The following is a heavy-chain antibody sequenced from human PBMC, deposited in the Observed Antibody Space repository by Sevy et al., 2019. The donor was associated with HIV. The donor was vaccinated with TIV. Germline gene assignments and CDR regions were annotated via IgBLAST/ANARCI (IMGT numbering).Heavy chain of an antibody. CDR3: ARYYYDSSGIDY. CDR1: GFTFSRYW. J-gene: IGHJ4*02. V-gene: IGHV3-74*01. D-gene: IGHD3-22*01. Sequence: GGSLRLSCTASGFTFSRYWMHWVHQAPGKGLVWVSRINSDGSSTSYADSVKDRFTISRDNAKNTLYLQMNSLRAEDTAVYYCARYYYDSSGIDYWGQGTLVTVSS. CDR2: INSDGSST.